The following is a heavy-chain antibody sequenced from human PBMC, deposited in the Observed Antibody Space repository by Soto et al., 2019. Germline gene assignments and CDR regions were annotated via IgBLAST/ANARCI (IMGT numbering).Heavy chain of an antibody. V-gene: IGHV3-48*02. Sequence: EVQLVESGGGLVQPGGSLRLSCAASGFTFNSYSMNWVRQAPGKGLECVSYISSSSSTIYYADSVKGRFTISRDNAKNSLDLQMNSLRDEDTAVYYCARAGYYGSGILLWGQGTLVTVSS. CDR3: ARAGYYGSGILL. D-gene: IGHD3-10*01. CDR2: ISSSSSTI. CDR1: GFTFNSYS. J-gene: IGHJ4*02.